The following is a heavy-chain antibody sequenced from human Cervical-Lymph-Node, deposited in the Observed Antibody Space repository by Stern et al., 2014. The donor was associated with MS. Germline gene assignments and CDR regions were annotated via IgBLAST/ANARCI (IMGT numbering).Heavy chain of an antibody. V-gene: IGHV1-2*06. CDR1: GYRFTDFN. J-gene: IGHJ6*02. Sequence: VQLVESGAEVTKPGTSVKVSCKASGYRFTDFNTHWVRQAPGQGIEWMGRISPHTGGARYAEKFQGRVTMTRDTSITTAYMELDRLTSDDTAVYYCATHGGSSFQMDVWGQGTTVTVSS. CDR3: ATHGGSSFQMDV. CDR2: ISPHTGGA. D-gene: IGHD6-13*01.